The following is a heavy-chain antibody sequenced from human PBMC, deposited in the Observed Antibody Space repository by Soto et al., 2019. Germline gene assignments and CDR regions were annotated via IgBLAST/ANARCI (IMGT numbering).Heavy chain of an antibody. CDR1: GGTFSSYT. V-gene: IGHV1-69*02. J-gene: IGHJ4*02. CDR2: IIPILGIA. Sequence: QVQLVQSGAEVKKPGSSVKVSCKASGGTFSSYTISWVRQAPGQGLEWMGRIIPILGIANYAQKFQGRVTIXAXTSTSTAYMELSSLRSEDTAVYYCARARTAGDPVSYWGQGTLVTVSS. D-gene: IGHD2-21*02. CDR3: ARARTAGDPVSY.